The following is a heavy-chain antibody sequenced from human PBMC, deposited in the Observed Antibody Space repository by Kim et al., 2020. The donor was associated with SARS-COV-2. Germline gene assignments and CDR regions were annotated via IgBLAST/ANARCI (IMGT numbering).Heavy chain of an antibody. D-gene: IGHD6-13*01. J-gene: IGHJ3*02. CDR3: ARVNVVAAAVFVPGDAFDI. V-gene: IGHV3-11*04. Sequence: GRFTIPRDNAKNSLYLQMNSLRAEDTAVYYCARVNVVAAAVFVPGDAFDIWGQGTMVTVSS.